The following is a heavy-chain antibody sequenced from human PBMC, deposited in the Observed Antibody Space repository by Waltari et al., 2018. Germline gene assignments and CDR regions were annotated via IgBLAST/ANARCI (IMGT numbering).Heavy chain of an antibody. D-gene: IGHD3-16*02. CDR3: ARADVISFFDY. J-gene: IGHJ4*02. Sequence: EVQLVESGGGLIQPGGALRLSCAASGFTVSDYYMNWVRQAPGKGLEWVSVICSGGSTYYADSVKGRFTISRDNSENTLYLQMNSLRADDTAVYYCARADVISFFDYWGQGTLVTVSS. CDR1: GFTVSDYY. CDR2: ICSGGST. V-gene: IGHV3-53*01.